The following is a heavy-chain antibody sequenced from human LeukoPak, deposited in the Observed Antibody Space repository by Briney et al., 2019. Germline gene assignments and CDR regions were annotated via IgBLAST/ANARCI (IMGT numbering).Heavy chain of an antibody. V-gene: IGHV4-34*01. CDR3: ARGASYYAPFDY. CDR2: INHSGST. CDR1: GGSFSGYY. D-gene: IGHD3-10*01. J-gene: IGHJ4*02. Sequence: SETLSLTCAVYGGSFSGYYWSWIRQPPGKGLEWIGEINHSGSTNYNPSLKSRVTISADTSKNQFSLKLSSVTAADTAVYYCARGASYYAPFDYWGQGTLVTVSS.